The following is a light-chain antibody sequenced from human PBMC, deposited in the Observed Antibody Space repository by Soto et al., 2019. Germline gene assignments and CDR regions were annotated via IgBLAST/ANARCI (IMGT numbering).Light chain of an antibody. V-gene: IGKV3-20*01. CDR1: QSVRNNY. CDR3: QQYDSSPCT. Sequence: EIVLTQFPGTLSLSPGDRATLSCRASQSVRNNYLAWYQQKPGQAPRLLIYDASSRATGIPDRFSGSGSGTDFTLTISRLEPEDFALYYCQQYDSSPCTFGQGTKLEIK. J-gene: IGKJ2*02. CDR2: DAS.